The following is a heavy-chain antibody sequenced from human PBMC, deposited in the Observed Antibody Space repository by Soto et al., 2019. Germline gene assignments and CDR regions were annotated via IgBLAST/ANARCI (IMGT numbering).Heavy chain of an antibody. J-gene: IGHJ3*02. D-gene: IGHD6-13*01. V-gene: IGHV3-15*07. Sequence: EVQLVESGGGLVKPGGSLRLSCAASGFTFSNAWMNWVRQAPGKGLEWVGRIKSKTDGGTTDYAAPVKGRFTISRDDSKNTLYLQMNSLKTEYTAVYYCTTDQPIAAAGTGFDIWGQGTMVTVSS. CDR1: GFTFSNAW. CDR2: IKSKTDGGTT. CDR3: TTDQPIAAAGTGFDI.